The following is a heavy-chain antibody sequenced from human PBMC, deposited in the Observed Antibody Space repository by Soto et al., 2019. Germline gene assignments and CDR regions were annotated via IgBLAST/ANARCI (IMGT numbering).Heavy chain of an antibody. D-gene: IGHD3-3*01. J-gene: IGHJ5*02. CDR3: ARDSPASEWLKHGNWFDP. CDR2: IYYSGST. CDR1: GGSISSGGYY. V-gene: IGHV4-31*03. Sequence: QVQLQESGPGLVKPSQTLSLTCTVSGGSISSGGYYWSWIRQHPGKGLEWIGYIYYSGSTYYNPSLKGRVTISVDTSNNQFSLKLRSVTAADTAVYYCARDSPASEWLKHGNWFDPWGQGTLVTVSS.